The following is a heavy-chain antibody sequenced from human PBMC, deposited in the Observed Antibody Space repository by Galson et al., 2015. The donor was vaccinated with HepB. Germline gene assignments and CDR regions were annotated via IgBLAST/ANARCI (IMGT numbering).Heavy chain of an antibody. CDR3: ASGYCSSTSYYLYYFDY. V-gene: IGHV3-21*01. J-gene: IGHJ4*02. D-gene: IGHD2-2*01. Sequence: SLRLSCAASGFTFSSYSMNWVRQAPGKGLEWVSSISSSSSYIYYADSVKGRFTISRDNAKNSLYLQMNSLRAEDTAVYYCASGYCSSTSYYLYYFDYWGRGTLVTVSS. CDR1: GFTFSSYS. CDR2: ISSSSSYI.